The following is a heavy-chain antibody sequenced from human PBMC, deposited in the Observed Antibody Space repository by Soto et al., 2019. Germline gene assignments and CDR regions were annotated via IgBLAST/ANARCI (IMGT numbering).Heavy chain of an antibody. CDR1: GFTFSSYG. V-gene: IGHV3-30*18. D-gene: IGHD4-17*01. Sequence: GGSLRLSCAASGFTFSSYGMHWVRQAPGKGLEWVAVISYDGSNKYYADSVKGRFTISRDNSKNTLYLQMNSLRAEDTAVYYCANPTVLDYWGQGTLVTVPS. CDR3: ANPTVLDY. CDR2: ISYDGSNK. J-gene: IGHJ4*02.